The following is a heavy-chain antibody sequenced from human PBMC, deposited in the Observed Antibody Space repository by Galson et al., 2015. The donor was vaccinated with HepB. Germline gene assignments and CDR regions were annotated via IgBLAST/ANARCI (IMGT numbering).Heavy chain of an antibody. Sequence: SLTLSCAASGFTFSSYSMNWVRQAPGKGLEWIAYISHNTWTRFYADSVKGRFTVSRDNNKNSVDLQLSSLRADDTAVYFCARERRPNHDYYWAMDAWGQGTTVTVSS. V-gene: IGHV3-48*04. CDR1: GFTFSSYS. J-gene: IGHJ6*02. CDR2: ISHNTWTR. CDR3: ARERRPNHDYYWAMDA.